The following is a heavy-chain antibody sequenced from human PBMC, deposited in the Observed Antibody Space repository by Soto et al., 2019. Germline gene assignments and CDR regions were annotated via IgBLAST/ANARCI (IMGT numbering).Heavy chain of an antibody. D-gene: IGHD3-16*01. CDR1: GFTFSSYA. CDR2: ISGSGGST. Sequence: PGGSLRLSCAASGFTFSSYAMSWVRQAPGKGLEWVSAISGSGGSTYYADSVKGRFTISRDNSKNTLYLQMNSLRAEDTAVYYCAKDLVPYRLHLGEFLEGPYYYMDVWGKGTTVTVSS. V-gene: IGHV3-23*01. CDR3: AKDLVPYRLHLGEFLEGPYYYMDV. J-gene: IGHJ6*03.